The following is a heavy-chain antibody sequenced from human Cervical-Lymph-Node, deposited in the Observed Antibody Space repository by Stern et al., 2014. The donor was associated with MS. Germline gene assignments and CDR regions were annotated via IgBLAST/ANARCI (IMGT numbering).Heavy chain of an antibody. Sequence: VQLVQSGAEVKKPGASVKVSCKASGYTFTDHYIPWVRQAPGQGLEWMGVINPSGGSTTNAKKFQGSVTMTRDSSTSTVHMELSSLRSEDTAVYYCARGTGYSYYFDYWGQGTLVTVSS. V-gene: IGHV1-46*01. CDR2: INPSGGST. CDR1: GYTFTDHY. J-gene: IGHJ4*02. D-gene: IGHD3/OR15-3a*01. CDR3: ARGTGYSYYFDY.